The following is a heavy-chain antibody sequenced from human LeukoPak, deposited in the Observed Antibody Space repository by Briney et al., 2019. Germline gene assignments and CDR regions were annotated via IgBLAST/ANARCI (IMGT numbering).Heavy chain of an antibody. CDR3: ARGANYYYDSSGYEGFDL. V-gene: IGHV1-46*01. CDR1: GYTFTGYY. D-gene: IGHD3-22*01. Sequence: VASVKVSCKASGYTFTGYYMHWVRQAPGQGLEWMGIINPSGGSTSYAQKFQGRVTMTRDTSTSTVYMELSSLRSEDTAVYYCARGANYYYDSSGYEGFDLWGRGTLVTVSS. J-gene: IGHJ2*01. CDR2: INPSGGST.